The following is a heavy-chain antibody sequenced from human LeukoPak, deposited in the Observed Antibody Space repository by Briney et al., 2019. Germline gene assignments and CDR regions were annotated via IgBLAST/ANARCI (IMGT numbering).Heavy chain of an antibody. J-gene: IGHJ4*02. CDR2: ISAYNGNT. D-gene: IGHD3-22*01. CDR1: GYTFTSYG. Sequence: ASVKVSCKASGYTFTSYGISWVRQAPGQGLEWMGWISAYNGNTNYAQKLQGRVTMTTDTSTSTAYMELRSMRSDDTAVYYCARVRGYYDSSGPRDYWGQGTLVTVSS. V-gene: IGHV1-18*01. CDR3: ARVRGYYDSSGPRDY.